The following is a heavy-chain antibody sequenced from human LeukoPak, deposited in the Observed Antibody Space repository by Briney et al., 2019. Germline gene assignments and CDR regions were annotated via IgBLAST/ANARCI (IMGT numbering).Heavy chain of an antibody. CDR2: IYSGGST. D-gene: IGHD2-2*02. J-gene: IGHJ2*01. V-gene: IGHV3-53*01. CDR3: ARDRSYCSSTSCYTGGWYFDL. CDR1: GFTFSSYS. Sequence: GGSLRLSCAASGFTFSSYSMNWVRQAPGKGLEWVSVIYSGGSTYYADSVKGRFTISRDNSKNTLYLQMNSLRAEDMAVYYCARDRSYCSSTSCYTGGWYFDLWGRGTLVTVSS.